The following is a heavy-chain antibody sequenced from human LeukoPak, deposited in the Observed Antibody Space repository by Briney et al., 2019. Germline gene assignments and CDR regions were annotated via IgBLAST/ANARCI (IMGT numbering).Heavy chain of an antibody. Sequence: GGSLRLSCAASGFTFSTSAMTWVRQAPGKGLEWVSGISASGGSTYYADSVKGRFTISRDNSKNTLYLQVNSLRAEDTAIYYCSKDPWNGGSCYDYESDHWGQGTLVTVSS. V-gene: IGHV3-23*01. J-gene: IGHJ5*02. CDR3: SKDPWNGGSCYDYESDH. D-gene: IGHD2-15*01. CDR1: GFTFSTSA. CDR2: ISASGGST.